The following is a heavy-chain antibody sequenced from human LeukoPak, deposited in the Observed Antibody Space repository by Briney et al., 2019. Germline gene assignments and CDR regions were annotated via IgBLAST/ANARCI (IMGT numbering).Heavy chain of an antibody. V-gene: IGHV4-34*01. CDR1: GGSFSGYY. CDR2: INHSGST. J-gene: IGHJ4*02. CDR3: ARFGRCSSTSCRKFDY. D-gene: IGHD2-2*01. Sequence: SETLSLTCAVYGGSFSGYYWSWIRQPPGKGLEWIGEINHSGSTNYNPSLKSRVTISVDTYENQFSLKLSSVTAADTAVYYCARFGRCSSTSCRKFDYWGQGTLVTVSS.